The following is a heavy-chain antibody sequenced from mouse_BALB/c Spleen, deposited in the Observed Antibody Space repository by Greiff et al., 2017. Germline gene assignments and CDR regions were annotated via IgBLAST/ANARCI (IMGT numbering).Heavy chain of an antibody. CDR1: GYAFTNYL. J-gene: IGHJ4*01. CDR2: INPGSGGT. D-gene: IGHD2-1*01. V-gene: IGHV1-54*01. Sequence: QVQLQQSGAELVRPGTSVKVSCKASGYAFTNYLIEWVKQRPGQGLEWIGVINPGSGGTNYNEKFKGKAPLTADKASSTAYMQLSSLTSDDSAVYFCARRVRYGNYDAMDYWGQGTSVTVSS. CDR3: ARRVRYGNYDAMDY.